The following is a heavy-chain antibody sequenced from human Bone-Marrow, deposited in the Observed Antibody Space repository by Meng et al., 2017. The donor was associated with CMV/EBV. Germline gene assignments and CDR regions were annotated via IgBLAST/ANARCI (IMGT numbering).Heavy chain of an antibody. CDR1: GYTFINYV. CDR3: ARDALPTWRSRGPGG. J-gene: IGHJ4*02. Sequence: SGYTFINYVIHWVRQAPGQGLEWMGLIYASDGVAKYAQRFQGRVTMTRDTSTSTVYMELSSLRSEDTAVYYCARDALPTWRSRGPGGWGQGTLVTVSS. D-gene: IGHD3-16*01. V-gene: IGHV1-46*01. CDR2: IYASDGVA.